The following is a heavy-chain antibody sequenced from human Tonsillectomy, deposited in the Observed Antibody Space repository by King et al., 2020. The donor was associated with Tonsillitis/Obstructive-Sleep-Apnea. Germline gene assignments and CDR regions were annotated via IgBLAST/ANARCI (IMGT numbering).Heavy chain of an antibody. D-gene: IGHD3-22*01. CDR2: IYYSGST. CDR1: GGSISCYY. V-gene: IGHV4-59*01. J-gene: IGHJ4*02. Sequence: QLQESGPGLVKPSETLSLTCTVSGGSISCYYWSWIRQPPGKGLEWIGYIYYSGSTNYNPSLKSRVTISVDTSKNQFSLKLSSVTAADTAVYYCARGDSSGYWESTFDYRGQGTLVTVSS. CDR3: ARGDSSGYWESTFDY.